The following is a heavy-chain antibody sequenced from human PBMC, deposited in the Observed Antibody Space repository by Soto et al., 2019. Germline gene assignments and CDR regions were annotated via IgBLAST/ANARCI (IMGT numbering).Heavy chain of an antibody. Sequence: QVQLQESGPGLVKPSETLSLTCTVSGGSVSSGSYYWSWIRQPPGKGLEWIGYIYYSGSTNSNPSLTRRVTMSVDTSKNQVSLKLSSVTAADTAVYYCARDLPGTAVNYGGQGTLVTVSS. J-gene: IGHJ4*02. CDR3: ARDLPGTAVNY. D-gene: IGHD3-10*01. CDR1: GGSVSSGSYY. V-gene: IGHV4-61*01. CDR2: IYYSGST.